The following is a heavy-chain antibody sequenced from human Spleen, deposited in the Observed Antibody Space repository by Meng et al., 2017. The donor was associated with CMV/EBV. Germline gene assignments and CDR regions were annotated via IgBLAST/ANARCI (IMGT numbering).Heavy chain of an antibody. CDR3: ARGKGWFDP. Sequence: GESLKISCAASGFTFSSYGMHWVRQAPGKGLEWVAFIRYDGSNKYYADSVKGRFTISRDNAKNSLYLQMNSLRAEDTAVYYCARGKGWFDPWGQGTLVTVSS. J-gene: IGHJ5*02. V-gene: IGHV3-30*02. CDR1: GFTFSSYG. CDR2: IRYDGSNK.